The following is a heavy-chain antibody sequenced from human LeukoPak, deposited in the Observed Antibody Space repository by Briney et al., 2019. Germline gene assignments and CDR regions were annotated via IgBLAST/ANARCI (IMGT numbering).Heavy chain of an antibody. J-gene: IGHJ4*02. V-gene: IGHV1-2*02. Sequence: ASVKVSCKASGYTFTGYYMHWVRQAPGQGLEWMGWINPNSGGTNYAQKFQGRVTMTRDTSICTAYMELSRLRSDDTAVYYCARDMAAAAGIGNFDYWGQGTLVTVSS. CDR2: INPNSGGT. CDR3: ARDMAAAAGIGNFDY. CDR1: GYTFTGYY. D-gene: IGHD6-13*01.